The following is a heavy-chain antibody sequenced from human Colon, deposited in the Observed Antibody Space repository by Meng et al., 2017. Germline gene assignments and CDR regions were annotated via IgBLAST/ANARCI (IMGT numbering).Heavy chain of an antibody. V-gene: IGHV4-38-2*02. J-gene: IGHJ5*02. Sequence: QVQRQEWGPVRVKPLATLSLTCAGSGYSLNSCYYWGWIRQAPGRGLEWIASMHHSGSTYYNPSLKTRLSLSIDTSRNELSLKLTSVTAADSAVYYCARESGLLSAIVEIGRAGRFDPWGLGTLVTVSS. CDR1: GYSLNSCYY. CDR2: MHHSGST. CDR3: ARESGLLSAIVEIGRAGRFDP. D-gene: IGHD2/OR15-2a*01.